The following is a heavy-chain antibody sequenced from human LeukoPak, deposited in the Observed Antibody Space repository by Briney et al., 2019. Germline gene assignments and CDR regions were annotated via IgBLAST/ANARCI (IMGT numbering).Heavy chain of an antibody. CDR2: ISSSSSYI. CDR3: ARDFWEGATPLGY. D-gene: IGHD1-26*01. Sequence: GGSLRLSCAASGFTFSSYSTNWVRQAPGKGLEWVSSISSSSSYIYYADSVKGRFTISRDNAKNSLYLQMNSLRAEDTAVYYCARDFWEGATPLGYWGQGTLVTVSS. CDR1: GFTFSSYS. V-gene: IGHV3-21*01. J-gene: IGHJ4*02.